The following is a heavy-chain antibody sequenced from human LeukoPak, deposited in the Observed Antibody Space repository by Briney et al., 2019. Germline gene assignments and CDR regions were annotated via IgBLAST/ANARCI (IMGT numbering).Heavy chain of an antibody. CDR2: INHSGSA. V-gene: IGHV4-34*01. CDR3: ARGQGTVTTH. CDR1: GGSFSGYY. Sequence: KPSETLSLTCAVSGGSFSGYYWTWIRQPPGKGLEWIGEINHSGSANYNPSLMSRVTISLDTSKNHFSLNLSSETAADTAVYYCARGQGTVTTHWGQGTLVTVSS. J-gene: IGHJ4*02. D-gene: IGHD4-11*01.